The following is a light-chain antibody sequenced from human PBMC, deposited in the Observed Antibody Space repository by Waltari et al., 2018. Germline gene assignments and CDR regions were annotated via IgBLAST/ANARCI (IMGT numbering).Light chain of an antibody. CDR2: GTMDGSH. Sequence: QHPRRCPGEWMMGTMDGSHSKGDEIPDRFSGSSSGAERYRTISSLQSEDEADYYCQTGGHGTWVFGGGTKLTVL. J-gene: IGLJ3*02. CDR3: QTGGHGTWV. V-gene: IGLV4-69*01.